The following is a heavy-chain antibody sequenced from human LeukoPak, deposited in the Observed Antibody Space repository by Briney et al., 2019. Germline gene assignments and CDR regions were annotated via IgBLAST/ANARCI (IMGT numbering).Heavy chain of an antibody. V-gene: IGHV3-21*04. CDR2: ISSSSSYI. CDR3: AKGSGVKQLVHFDY. D-gene: IGHD6-6*01. Sequence: PGGSLRLSCAASGFTFSSYSMNWVRQAPGKGLEWVSSISSSSSYIYYADSVKGRFTISRDNAKNSLYLQMNSLRAEDTAVYYCAKGSGVKQLVHFDYWGQGTLVTVSS. CDR1: GFTFSSYS. J-gene: IGHJ4*02.